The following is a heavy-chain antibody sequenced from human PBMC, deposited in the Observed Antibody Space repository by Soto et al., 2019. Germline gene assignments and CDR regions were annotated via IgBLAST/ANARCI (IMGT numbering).Heavy chain of an antibody. J-gene: IGHJ3*02. D-gene: IGHD4-17*01. CDR1: GFTFSSYA. CDR3: ANTPDYGGVPAAWGAFAI. Sequence: EVQLLESGGGLVQPGGSLRLSCAASGFTFSSYAMSWVRQAPGKGLEWVSAISGSGGSTYYADSVKGRFTISRDNSKNTSYLQMNSLRAEDTAVYYCANTPDYGGVPAAWGAFAIWGHGTMVTVSS. V-gene: IGHV3-23*01. CDR2: ISGSGGST.